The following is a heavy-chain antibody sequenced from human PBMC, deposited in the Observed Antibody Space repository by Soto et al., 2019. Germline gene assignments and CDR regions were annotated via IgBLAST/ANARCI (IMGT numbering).Heavy chain of an antibody. CDR2: FSLSGTT. D-gene: IGHD2-8*02. CDR1: GASITGSSY. CDR3: ARGMTPPGAPAWYYFDS. J-gene: IGHJ4*02. V-gene: IGHV4-61*02. Sequence: ALSLTCTVSGASITGSSYWSWIRQPAGKGLEWIGRFSLSGTTNYNPSLRSRVTMSADVSKNQFSLRLTSVTAADTALYYCARGMTPPGAPAWYYFDSWGQGTLVTVSS.